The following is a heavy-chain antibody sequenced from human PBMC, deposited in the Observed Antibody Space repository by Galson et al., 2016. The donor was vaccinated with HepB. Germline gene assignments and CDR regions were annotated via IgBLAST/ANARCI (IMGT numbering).Heavy chain of an antibody. CDR2: ISHIGGTT. CDR1: GITINGYN. V-gene: IGHV3-30-3*02. Sequence: SLRLSCAASGITINGYNMNWVRQAPGKGLEWVAHISHIGGTTYNTDSVRGRFTISRNDSKNSVYLQMDSLRPDDTAVYYCAKRHEFCPPVGCSVDYWGQGTLVSVSS. J-gene: IGHJ4*02. D-gene: IGHD3-10*02. CDR3: AKRHEFCPPVGCSVDY.